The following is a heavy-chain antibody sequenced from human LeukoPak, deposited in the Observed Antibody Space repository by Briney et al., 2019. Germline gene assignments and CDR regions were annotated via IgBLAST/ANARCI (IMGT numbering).Heavy chain of an antibody. CDR1: RYSFATSW. CDR3: ARGAYGSGSSYNYYGMDV. D-gene: IGHD3-10*01. V-gene: IGHV5-51*01. J-gene: IGHJ6*02. Sequence: GASLKISCKGSRYSFATSWIGWVRQLPGKGLEWMGIIYPDDSDSRYSPSFEGQVTFSVDKSISTAYLQWSSLKASDTAIYYCARGAYGSGSSYNYYGMDVWGQGTPVTVSS. CDR2: IYPDDSDS.